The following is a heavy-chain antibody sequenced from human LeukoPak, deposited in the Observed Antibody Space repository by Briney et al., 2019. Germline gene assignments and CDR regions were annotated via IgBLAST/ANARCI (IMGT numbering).Heavy chain of an antibody. CDR1: GYTLTELS. V-gene: IGHV1-24*01. CDR2: FDPEDGET. D-gene: IGHD3-3*01. Sequence: ASVKVSCKVSGYTLTELSMHWVRQAPGKGLEWMGGFDPEDGETIYAQKFQGRVTMTEDTSTDTAYMELSSLRSEDTAVYYCATDLPHRHPLRGVPNDYWGQGTLVTVSS. J-gene: IGHJ4*02. CDR3: ATDLPHRHPLRGVPNDY.